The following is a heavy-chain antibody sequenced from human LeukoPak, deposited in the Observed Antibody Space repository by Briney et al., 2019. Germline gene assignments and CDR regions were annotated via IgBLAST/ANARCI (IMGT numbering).Heavy chain of an antibody. CDR1: GFTFSSYG. CDR3: VRSQYYFDY. J-gene: IGHJ4*02. Sequence: GGSLRLSCAASGFTFSSYGMHWVRQAPGKGLEWVAVILFDGSEKYYADSVKGRFTISRDNSKNSLYLQMNSLRVEDTAVYYCVRSQYYFDYWGQGTLVTVSS. D-gene: IGHD3-10*01. V-gene: IGHV3-30*03. CDR2: ILFDGSEK.